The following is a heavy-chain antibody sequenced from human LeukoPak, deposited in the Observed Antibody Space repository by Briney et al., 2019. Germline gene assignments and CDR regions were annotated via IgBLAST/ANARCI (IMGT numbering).Heavy chain of an antibody. J-gene: IGHJ4*02. V-gene: IGHV4-34*01. Sequence: SETLSLTCAVYGGSFSGYYWSWIRQPPGKGLEWIGEINHSGSTNYNPSLKSRVTISVDTSKNQFSLKLSSVTAADTAVYYCARTGIAARRRSYYFDYWGQGTLVTVSS. CDR2: INHSGST. CDR1: GGSFSGYY. CDR3: ARTGIAARRRSYYFDY. D-gene: IGHD6-6*01.